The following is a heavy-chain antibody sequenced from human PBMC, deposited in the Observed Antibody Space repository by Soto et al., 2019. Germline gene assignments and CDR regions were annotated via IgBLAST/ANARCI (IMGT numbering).Heavy chain of an antibody. CDR2: IIPILGIA. V-gene: IGHV1-69*04. J-gene: IGHJ4*02. CDR3: ARDRLPHCSSTSCYPR. CDR1: GGTFSSYT. Sequence: ASVKVSCKASGGTFSSYTISWVRQAPGQGLEWMGRIIPILGIANYAQKFQGRVTITADKSTSTAYMELSSLRSEDTAVYYCARDRLPHCSSTSCYPRWGQGTLVTVSS. D-gene: IGHD2-2*01.